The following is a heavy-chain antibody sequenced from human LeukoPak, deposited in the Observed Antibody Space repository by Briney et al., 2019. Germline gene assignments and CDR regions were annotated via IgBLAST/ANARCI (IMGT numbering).Heavy chain of an antibody. Sequence: GGSLRLSCAASGFTFSSYAMSWVRQAPGKGLEWVSAISGSGGSTYYADSVKGRFTIFRDNSKNTLYLQMNSLRAEDTAVYYCAKGSLGSWYYFDYWGQGTLVTVSS. J-gene: IGHJ4*02. D-gene: IGHD6-13*01. V-gene: IGHV3-23*01. CDR1: GFTFSSYA. CDR2: ISGSGGST. CDR3: AKGSLGSWYYFDY.